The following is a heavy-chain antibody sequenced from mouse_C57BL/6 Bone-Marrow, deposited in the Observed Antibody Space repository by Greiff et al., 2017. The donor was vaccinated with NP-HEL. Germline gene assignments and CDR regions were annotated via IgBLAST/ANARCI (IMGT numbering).Heavy chain of an antibody. CDR1: GFTFSDYY. J-gene: IGHJ3*01. CDR3: ARQPLLLGFAY. CDR2: ISNGGGST. D-gene: IGHD1-1*01. Sequence: EVQRVESGGGLVQPGGSLKLSCAASGFTFSDYYMYWVRQTPEKRLEWVAYISNGGGSTYYPDTVKGRFTISRDNAKNTLYLQMRRLKSEDTAMYYCARQPLLLGFAYWGQGTLVTVSA. V-gene: IGHV5-12*01.